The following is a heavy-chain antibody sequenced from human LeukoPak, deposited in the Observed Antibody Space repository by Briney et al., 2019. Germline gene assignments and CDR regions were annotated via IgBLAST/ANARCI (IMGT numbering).Heavy chain of an antibody. CDR1: GFTFSSYE. Sequence: GGSLRLSCAASGFTFSSYEMNWVRQAPGKGLEWVAVISYDGSNKYYADSVKGRFTISRDNSKNTLYLQMNSLRAEDTAVYYCARDPVLSGSSPDYWGQGTLVTVSS. J-gene: IGHJ4*02. V-gene: IGHV3-30-3*01. CDR2: ISYDGSNK. CDR3: ARDPVLSGSSPDY. D-gene: IGHD1-26*01.